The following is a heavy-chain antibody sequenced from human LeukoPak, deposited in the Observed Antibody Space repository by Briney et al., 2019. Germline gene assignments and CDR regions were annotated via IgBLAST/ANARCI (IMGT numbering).Heavy chain of an antibody. CDR2: ITSSGDGT. J-gene: IGHJ4*02. CDR1: GFTFSIYA. Sequence: GGSLRLSCAASGFTFSIYAMSWVRQAPGKGLQWVSSITSSGDGTYYADSVKGRFTISRDNAKNSLYLQMNSLRAEDTAVYFCAREMAAGTFDYWGQGALVTVSS. V-gene: IGHV3-23*01. D-gene: IGHD5-24*01. CDR3: AREMAAGTFDY.